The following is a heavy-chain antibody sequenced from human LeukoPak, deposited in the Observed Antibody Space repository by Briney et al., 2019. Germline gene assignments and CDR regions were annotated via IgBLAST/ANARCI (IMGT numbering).Heavy chain of an antibody. CDR1: GASISSGSYY. D-gene: IGHD6-13*01. Sequence: SETLSLTCTVSGASISSGSYYWSWIRQPAGKGLEWIGRIYSSGSTNYNPSLKSRVTISVDTSKNHFSLKLTSVTAADTAVYYCARWDSNWYAFDIWGQGTMVTVSS. V-gene: IGHV4-61*02. J-gene: IGHJ3*02. CDR3: ARWDSNWYAFDI. CDR2: IYSSGST.